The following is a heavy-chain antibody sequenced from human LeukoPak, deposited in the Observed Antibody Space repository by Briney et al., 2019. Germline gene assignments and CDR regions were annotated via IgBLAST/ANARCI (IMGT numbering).Heavy chain of an antibody. CDR3: ARRGTRYNWFDP. CDR2: INHSGST. Sequence: SETLSLTCAVYGGCFSGYYWSWIRQPPGKGLEWIGEINHSGSTNYNPSLKSRVTISVDTSKNQFSLKLSSVTAADTAVYYCARRGTRYNWFDPWGQGTLVTVSS. J-gene: IGHJ5*02. V-gene: IGHV4-34*01. CDR1: GGCFSGYY.